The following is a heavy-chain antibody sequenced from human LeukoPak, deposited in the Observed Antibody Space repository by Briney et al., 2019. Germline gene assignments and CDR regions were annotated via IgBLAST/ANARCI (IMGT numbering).Heavy chain of an antibody. Sequence: ASVKVSCKASGYTFTSYYMHWVRQAPGQGLEWMGIINPSGGSTSYAQKFQDRVTMTRDTSTSTVYMELSSLRSEDTAVYYCAREAVTTRIFDYWGQGTLVTVSS. CDR1: GYTFTSYY. CDR2: INPSGGST. CDR3: AREAVTTRIFDY. V-gene: IGHV1-46*01. D-gene: IGHD4-17*01. J-gene: IGHJ4*02.